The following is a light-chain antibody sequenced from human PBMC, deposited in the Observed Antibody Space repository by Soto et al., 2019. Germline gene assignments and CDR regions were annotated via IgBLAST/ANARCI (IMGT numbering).Light chain of an antibody. CDR1: QGISTW. J-gene: IGKJ5*01. Sequence: DIQMTQAPSYVSASLGDRVTITCRSIQGISTWLAWYQQKPGKAPTLLIYEASSLQRGVPSRISGSGSGTYFTLTISSLPPEDFATYYCQQANRLPITFGQGTRLEI. V-gene: IGKV1-12*01. CDR3: QQANRLPIT. CDR2: EAS.